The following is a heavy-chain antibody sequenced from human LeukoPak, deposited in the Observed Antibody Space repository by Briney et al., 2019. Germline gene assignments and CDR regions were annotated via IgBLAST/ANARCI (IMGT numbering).Heavy chain of an antibody. V-gene: IGHV1-69*01. CDR2: IIPIFVTA. CDR1: GGTFGSYA. J-gene: IGHJ4*02. Sequence: ASVKVSCTASGGTFGSYAISWVRQAPGQGLEMMGGIIPIFVTANYAQKFQGRVTITADESTSTAYMELSSLRSEDTAVYYCATAGEDSSSWDFDYWGQGALVTVSS. CDR3: ATAGEDSSSWDFDY. D-gene: IGHD6-13*01.